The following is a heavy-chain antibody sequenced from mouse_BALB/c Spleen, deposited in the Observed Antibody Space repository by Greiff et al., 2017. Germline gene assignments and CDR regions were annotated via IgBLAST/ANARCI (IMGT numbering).Heavy chain of an antibody. CDR3: ARGEAMDY. CDR2: ISSGGST. J-gene: IGHJ4*01. Sequence: EVQLVESGGDLVKPGGSLKLSCAASGFTFSSYGLSWVRQTPDKRLEWVASISSGGSTYYPDSVKGRFTISRDNARNILYLQMSSLRSEDTAMYYCARGEAMDYWGQGTSVTVSS. V-gene: IGHV5-6-5*01. CDR1: GFTFSSYG.